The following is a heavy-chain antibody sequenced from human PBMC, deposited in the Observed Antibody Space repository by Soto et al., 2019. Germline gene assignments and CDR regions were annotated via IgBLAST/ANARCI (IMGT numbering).Heavy chain of an antibody. J-gene: IGHJ4*02. Sequence: PGESLKISRKGSGYSFTSYWIGWVRQMPGKGLEWMGIIYPRDSDTRYSTSFQGQVTVSADTSISTAYLQWSSLKASDTAMYYCAREAVSFEKWLPHYHFDYWGQATLVNVST. CDR1: GYSFTSYW. CDR3: AREAVSFEKWLPHYHFDY. CDR2: IYPRDSDT. D-gene: IGHD6-19*01. V-gene: IGHV5-51*01.